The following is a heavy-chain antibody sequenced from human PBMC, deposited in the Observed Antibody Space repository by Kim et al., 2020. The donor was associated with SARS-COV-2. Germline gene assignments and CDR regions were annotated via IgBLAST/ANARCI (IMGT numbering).Heavy chain of an antibody. Sequence: TNYNPTLESRGTKSVDTSKNQFSLKLSSVTAADTAVYYGARGGRDAYFDYWGQGTLVTVSS. V-gene: IGHV4-34*09. CDR3: ARGGRDAYFDY. D-gene: IGHD2-15*01. CDR2: T. J-gene: IGHJ4*02.